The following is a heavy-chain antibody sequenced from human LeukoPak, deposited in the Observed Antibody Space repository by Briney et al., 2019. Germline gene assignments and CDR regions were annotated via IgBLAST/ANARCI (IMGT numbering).Heavy chain of an antibody. CDR3: AKVFYYYDRSAPLDY. D-gene: IGHD3-22*01. Sequence: PGGSLRLSCAASGFTFSSYGMHWVRQAPGKGLEWVAVISYDGSNKYYADSVKGRFTISRDNSKNTLYLQMNSLRGEDTAVYYCAKVFYYYDRSAPLDYWGQGTLVTVSS. CDR2: ISYDGSNK. J-gene: IGHJ4*02. V-gene: IGHV3-30*18. CDR1: GFTFSSYG.